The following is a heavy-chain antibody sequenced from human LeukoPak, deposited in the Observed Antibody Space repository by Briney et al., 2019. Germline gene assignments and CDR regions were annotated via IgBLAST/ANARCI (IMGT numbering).Heavy chain of an antibody. J-gene: IGHJ3*02. CDR1: GYTFTDYY. CDR3: ARDRITIFGVVIISLAFDI. D-gene: IGHD3-3*01. CDR2: INPNSGGT. Sequence: ASVKVSCKASGYTFTDYYMHWVRQAPGQGLEWMGWINPNSGGTSYAQKFQGRVTMTRDTSIDTAYMELRSLRSDDTAVYYCARDRITIFGVVIISLAFDIWGQGTMVTVSS. V-gene: IGHV1-2*02.